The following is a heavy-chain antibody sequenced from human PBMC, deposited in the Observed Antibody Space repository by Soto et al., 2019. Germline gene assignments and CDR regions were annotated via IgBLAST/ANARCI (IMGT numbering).Heavy chain of an antibody. CDR2: IYSGGRT. CDR3: ARSTVGATQLDY. CDR1: GFTVSSNY. D-gene: IGHD1-26*01. V-gene: IGHV3-53*01. J-gene: IGHJ4*02. Sequence: GGSLRLSCVASGFTVSSNYMSWVRQAPGKGLDWVSVIYSGGRTYYADSVKGRFTISRDNSKNTLYLQMNSLRAEDTAVYYCARSTVGATQLDYWGQGTLVTVSS.